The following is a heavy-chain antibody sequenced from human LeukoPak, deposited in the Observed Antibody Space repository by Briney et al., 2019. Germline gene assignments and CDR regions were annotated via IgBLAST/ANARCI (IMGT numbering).Heavy chain of an antibody. CDR3: ARAPGYGAAYYFDY. Sequence: GGSLRLSCAASGITFSSYAMHWVRQAPGKGLEWVAVVSYDGSYKYYADSVKGRFTISRDNSKNTLYLQMNSLRAEDTAVYYCARAPGYGAAYYFDYWGQGTLVTVSS. D-gene: IGHD1-1*01. CDR2: VSYDGSYK. V-gene: IGHV3-30*04. CDR1: GITFSSYA. J-gene: IGHJ4*02.